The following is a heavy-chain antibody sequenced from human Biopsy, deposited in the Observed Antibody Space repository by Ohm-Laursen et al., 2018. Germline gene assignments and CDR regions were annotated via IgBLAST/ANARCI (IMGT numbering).Heavy chain of an antibody. V-gene: IGHV4-59*04. J-gene: IGHJ4*02. Sequence: TLSLTCTVSGGSITNYYWGWIRQPPGKGLEWIGTIRNTYFRTSLKIRVTMSVATSKTQFSFKLTSVTAADTGVYYCAQTRNDYGGFYFDYWGRGTLVTVSS. CDR3: AQTRNDYGGFYFDY. D-gene: IGHD4/OR15-4a*01. CDR2: IRNT. CDR1: GGSITNYY.